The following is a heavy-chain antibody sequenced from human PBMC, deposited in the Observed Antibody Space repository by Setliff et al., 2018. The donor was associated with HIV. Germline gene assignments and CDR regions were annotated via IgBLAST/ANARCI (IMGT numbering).Heavy chain of an antibody. Sequence: SETLSLTCTVSVGSFINTDYYWGWIRQPPGKALEWIGSFHYSGSISYNPSLGRRVTISVENSKNQFSLELTSVTAADTAVYYCARISQLLDYAMDVWGQGTTVTVSS. J-gene: IGHJ6*01. CDR1: VGSFINTDYY. D-gene: IGHD6-13*01. CDR2: FHYSGSI. CDR3: ARISQLLDYAMDV. V-gene: IGHV4-39*01.